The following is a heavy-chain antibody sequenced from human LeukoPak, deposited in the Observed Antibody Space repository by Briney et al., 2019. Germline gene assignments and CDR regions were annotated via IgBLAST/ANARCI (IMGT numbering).Heavy chain of an antibody. CDR3: ARDAYYYDSSGLEDY. D-gene: IGHD3-22*01. V-gene: IGHV4-39*07. CDR2: IYYSGST. J-gene: IGHJ4*02. CDR1: GGSISSISYY. Sequence: SETLSLACTVSGGSISSISYYWGWIRQPPGKGLEWIGSIYYSGSTYYNPSLKSRVTISVDTSKNQFSLKLSSVTAADTAVYYCARDAYYYDSSGLEDYWGQGTLVTVSS.